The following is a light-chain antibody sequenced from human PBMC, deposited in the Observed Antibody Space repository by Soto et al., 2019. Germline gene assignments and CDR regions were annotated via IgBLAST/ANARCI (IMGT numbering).Light chain of an antibody. Sequence: QSVLTQPASVSGSPGQSITISCAGTMRDVGAYNLVSWYQQHPGRAPQLIIYEVRNRPSGISFRFSGSKSCNTASLTISGLQAEDEADYYCSSYTSKSSLIFGGGTKVTVL. CDR1: MRDVGAYNL. CDR2: EVR. V-gene: IGLV2-14*01. J-gene: IGLJ2*01. CDR3: SSYTSKSSLI.